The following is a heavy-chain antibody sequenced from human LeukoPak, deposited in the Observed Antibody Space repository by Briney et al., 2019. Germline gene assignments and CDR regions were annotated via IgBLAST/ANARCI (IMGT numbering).Heavy chain of an antibody. CDR2: AHHDGRT. Sequence: SETLSLTCAVSDGSISSGNWWGWVRQATGKGLEWIGDAHHDGRTSYSPSLKRRVTISLEKSNNMFSLRLTSVTAADTAVYYCARSFWYFDLWGRGTLVTVSS. CDR3: ARSFWYFDL. CDR1: DGSISSGNW. V-gene: IGHV4-4*02. J-gene: IGHJ2*01.